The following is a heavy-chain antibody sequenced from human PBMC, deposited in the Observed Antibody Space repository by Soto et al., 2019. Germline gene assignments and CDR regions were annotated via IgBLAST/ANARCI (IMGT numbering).Heavy chain of an antibody. CDR1: GFTFSTSW. CDR3: ARDVDIVATIVSWFDP. CDR2: IKPDGSDT. Sequence: GSLRLSCAASGFTFSTSWMTWIRQTPGKGLEWVAQIKPDGSDTSYVDSMKGRFTISRDKSTSTAYMELSSLRSEDTAVYYCARDVDIVATIVSWFDPWGQGTLVTVS. V-gene: IGHV3-7*03. D-gene: IGHD5-12*01. J-gene: IGHJ5*02.